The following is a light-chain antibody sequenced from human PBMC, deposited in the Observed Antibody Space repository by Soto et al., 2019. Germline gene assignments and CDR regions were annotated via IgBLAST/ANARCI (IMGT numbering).Light chain of an antibody. J-gene: IGKJ5*01. CDR2: GAS. V-gene: IGKV3-20*01. CDR1: QSVSSSY. CDR3: QQYGGAPPIT. Sequence: EIVLTQSPGTLYLSPGERATLSCRASQSVSSSYLAWYQQKPGQAPRLLIYGASSRATGIPDRFSGSGSGTDFTLTISRLEPEDFAVYYCQQYGGAPPITFGQGTRLEI.